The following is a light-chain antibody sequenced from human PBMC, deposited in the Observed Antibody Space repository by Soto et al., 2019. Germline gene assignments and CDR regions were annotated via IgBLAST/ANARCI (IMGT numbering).Light chain of an antibody. J-gene: IGLJ3*02. Sequence: QTVVTQEPSLTVSPGGTVTLTCGSNAGAVTSGHYPYWIQQRPGQAPRTLIFDTNNKHSWTPARFSGSLLGDKAALTLSGAQSEDEADYYCLLFYGGPWVFGGGTKLTVL. CDR3: LLFYGGPWV. V-gene: IGLV7-46*01. CDR2: DTN. CDR1: AGAVTSGHY.